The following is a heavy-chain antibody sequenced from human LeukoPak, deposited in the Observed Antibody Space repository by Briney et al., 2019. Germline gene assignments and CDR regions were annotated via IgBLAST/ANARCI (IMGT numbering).Heavy chain of an antibody. J-gene: IGHJ4*02. CDR3: ARDSHIAAPGAGGY. Sequence: ASVKVSCKASGYTFTGYYMHWVRQAPGQGLEWMGWISTYNGYTNYAQKFQGRVTMTTDTSTNTAFMELRSLTSDDTGVYYCARDSHIAAPGAGGYWGQGTLVTVSS. CDR1: GYTFTGYY. D-gene: IGHD6-13*01. V-gene: IGHV1-18*04. CDR2: ISTYNGYT.